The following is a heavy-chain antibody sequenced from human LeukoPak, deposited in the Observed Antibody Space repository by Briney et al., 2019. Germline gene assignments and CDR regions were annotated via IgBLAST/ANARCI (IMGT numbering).Heavy chain of an antibody. V-gene: IGHV1-46*03. Sequence: ASVKVSCKASGYTFISYYIHWVRQAPGQGLEWVGIINPRDDTTSYAQRFQGRVTVTRDTTTTTVYMELSSLRPEDTAVYYCTRVHDYRTSGEYFQHWGQGTLVTVSS. CDR3: TRVHDYRTSGEYFQH. J-gene: IGHJ1*01. CDR2: INPRDDTT. D-gene: IGHD4-11*01. CDR1: GYTFISYY.